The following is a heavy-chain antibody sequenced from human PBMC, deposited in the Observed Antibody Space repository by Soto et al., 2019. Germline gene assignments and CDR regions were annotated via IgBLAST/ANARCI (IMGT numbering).Heavy chain of an antibody. V-gene: IGHV2-5*02. CDR1: GFSLSTRGVG. CDR2: IYWDDDK. J-gene: IGHJ4*02. Sequence: QITLKESGPTLVKPTQTLTLTCTFSGFSLSTRGVGVGWIRQPPGKALEWLAIIYWDDDKRSSPSLKSRLTTPTNTAKKQVVRTMTNMDPGDTATYFHANKGGGARILGYWGQGTLVTLSS. CDR3: ANKGGGARILGY. D-gene: IGHD3-16*01.